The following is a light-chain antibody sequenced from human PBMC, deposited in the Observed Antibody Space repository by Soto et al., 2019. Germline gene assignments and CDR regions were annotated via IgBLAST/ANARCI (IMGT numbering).Light chain of an antibody. CDR1: ESIDEW. V-gene: IGKV1-5*03. CDR2: KAS. CDR3: QPYFGWT. J-gene: IGKJ1*01. Sequence: IVMTRSPSALCASVRDRITITCHASESIDEWLAWYQQKPGKAPTLLIYKASSLESGVPSRFSGSGSRTEFTLTISSLQPNDFATYYRQPYFGWTFGRGTKV.